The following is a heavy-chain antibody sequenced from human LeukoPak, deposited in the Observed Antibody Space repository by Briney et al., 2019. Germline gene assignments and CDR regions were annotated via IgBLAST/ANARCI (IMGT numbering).Heavy chain of an antibody. CDR2: ISSSSSYI. D-gene: IGHD5-24*01. CDR1: GFTFSSYA. CDR3: ARARRDGYQTHFDY. V-gene: IGHV3-21*01. Sequence: GGSLRLSCAASGFTFSSYAMSWVRQAPGKGLEWVSSISSSSSYIYYADSVKGRFTISRDNAKNSLYLQMNSLRAEDTAVYYCARARRDGYQTHFDYWGQGTLVTVSS. J-gene: IGHJ4*02.